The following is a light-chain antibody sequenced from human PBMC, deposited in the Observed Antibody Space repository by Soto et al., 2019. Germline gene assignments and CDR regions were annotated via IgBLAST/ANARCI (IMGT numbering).Light chain of an antibody. CDR1: SSDVGGYNY. Sequence: QSALTQPASVSGSPGQSITISCTGTSSDVGGYNYVSWYHQHPGKAPKLMISDVSNRPSGVSNRFSGSKSGNTASLTISGLQAEDEADYYCSSYTSSSPYYVFGTGTKLTVL. J-gene: IGLJ1*01. CDR2: DVS. CDR3: SSYTSSSPYYV. V-gene: IGLV2-14*01.